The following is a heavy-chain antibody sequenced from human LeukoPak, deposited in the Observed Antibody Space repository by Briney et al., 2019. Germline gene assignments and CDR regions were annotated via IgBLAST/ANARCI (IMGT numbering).Heavy chain of an antibody. V-gene: IGHV3-7*01. CDR3: ARAKVGALDY. CDR2: TKRDGSEV. CDR1: GFTFSTYW. J-gene: IGHJ4*02. Sequence: GGSLRLSCAASGFTFSTYWMTWVRQAPGKGLEWVANTKRDGSEVYYANSVKGHFTISRDNAKNTLYLQMNSLRAEDTAVYYCARAKVGALDYWGQGTLVTVSS. D-gene: IGHD1-26*01.